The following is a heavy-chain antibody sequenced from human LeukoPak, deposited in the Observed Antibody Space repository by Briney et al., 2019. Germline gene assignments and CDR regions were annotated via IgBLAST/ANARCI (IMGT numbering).Heavy chain of an antibody. CDR2: ISSSGSTI. J-gene: IGHJ4*02. Sequence: PGGSLRLSCAASGFTFSSYSMNWVRQAPGKGLEWVSYISSSGSTIYYADSVKGRFTISRDNAKNSLYLQMNSLRAEDTAVYYCARDRGWLRKADYWGQGTLVTVSS. D-gene: IGHD5-24*01. CDR1: GFTFSSYS. CDR3: ARDRGWLRKADY. V-gene: IGHV3-48*04.